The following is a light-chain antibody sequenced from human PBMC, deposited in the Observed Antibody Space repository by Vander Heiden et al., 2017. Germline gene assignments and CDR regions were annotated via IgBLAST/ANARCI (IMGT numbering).Light chain of an antibody. Sequence: ATTRESGVPDRFSGRGSGTDFTLTISSLQAEDVAVYSCRQYYSRLFGQGTKVEIK. CDR3: RQYYSRL. V-gene: IGKV4-1*01. CDR2: AT. J-gene: IGKJ1*01.